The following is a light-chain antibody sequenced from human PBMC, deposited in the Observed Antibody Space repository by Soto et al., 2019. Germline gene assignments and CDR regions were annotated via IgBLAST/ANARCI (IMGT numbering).Light chain of an antibody. V-gene: IGKV1-39*01. Sequence: DVQMTQSPSSLSTSVGERVTITCRASQGSSTFLNWYQQKPGKAPRLLSYAASRLQSGVPARFSGSGAETDFTLTITSLQPEDFGIYYCQQSYATVRTFGGGTKVDIK. J-gene: IGKJ4*01. CDR2: AAS. CDR3: QQSYATVRT. CDR1: QGSSTF.